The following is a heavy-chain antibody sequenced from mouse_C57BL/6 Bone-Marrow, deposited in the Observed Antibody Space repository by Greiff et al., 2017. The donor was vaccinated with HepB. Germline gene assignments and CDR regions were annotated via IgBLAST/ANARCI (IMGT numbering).Heavy chain of an antibody. V-gene: IGHV1-64*01. D-gene: IGHD1-1*01. CDR1: GYTFTSYW. CDR3: ARDYGSSYVRFAY. CDR2: IHPNSGST. Sequence: QVQLQQPGAELVKPGASVKLSCKASGYTFTSYWMHWVKQRPGQGLEWIGMIHPNSGSTNYNEKFKSKATLTVDKSSSTAYMQLSSLTSEYSAVYYCARDYGSSYVRFAYWGQGTLVTVSA. J-gene: IGHJ3*01.